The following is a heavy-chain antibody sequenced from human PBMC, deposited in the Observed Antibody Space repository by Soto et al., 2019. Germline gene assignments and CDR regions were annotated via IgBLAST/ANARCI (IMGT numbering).Heavy chain of an antibody. D-gene: IGHD3-16*01. CDR3: DKWAQGFMKMVPYSYGTDV. V-gene: IGHV3-23*01. CDR1: GFTFSSCA. J-gene: IGHJ6*02. Sequence: GGSLRLSCAASGFTFSSCAMGWVRQAPGKGLEWVSGISGNGGSTYYADSVKGRFTISRDTSKNTLYLQMDSLGAEDTAVYYCDKWAQGFMKMVPYSYGTDVWGQGSTVTVPS. CDR2: ISGNGGST.